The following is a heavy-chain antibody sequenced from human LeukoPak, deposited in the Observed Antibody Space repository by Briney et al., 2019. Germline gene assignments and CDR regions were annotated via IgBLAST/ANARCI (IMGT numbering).Heavy chain of an antibody. Sequence: GGSLRLSCAASGFTFSSNGMNWVRQAPGKGLEWVSYISATGGTIYYADSVKGRFTISRDNAKDSLYLQMNNLRAEDTAVYYCATYSYNNAREFQYWGQGTLVTVSS. CDR1: GFTFSSNG. CDR3: ATYSYNNAREFQY. D-gene: IGHD3-10*01. V-gene: IGHV3-48*01. J-gene: IGHJ1*01. CDR2: ISATGGTI.